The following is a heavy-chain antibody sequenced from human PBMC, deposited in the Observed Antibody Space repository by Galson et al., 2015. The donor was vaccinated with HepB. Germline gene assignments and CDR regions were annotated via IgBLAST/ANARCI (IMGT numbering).Heavy chain of an antibody. CDR1: GFTSSSYA. J-gene: IGHJ4*02. Sequence: SLRLSCAASGFTSSSYAMHWVRQAPGKGLEWVAVISYDGSNKYYADSVKGRFTISRDNSKNTLYLQMNSLRAEDTAVYYCARDRYGSGNLYYFDYWGQGTLVTVSS. CDR3: ARDRYGSGNLYYFDY. V-gene: IGHV3-30-3*01. D-gene: IGHD3-10*01. CDR2: ISYDGSNK.